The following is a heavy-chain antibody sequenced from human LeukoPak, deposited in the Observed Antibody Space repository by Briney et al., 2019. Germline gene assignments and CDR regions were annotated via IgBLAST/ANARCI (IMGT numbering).Heavy chain of an antibody. CDR3: ARGAVAGRYYFDY. CDR1: GYTFTGYY. J-gene: IGHJ4*02. Sequence: ASVKVSCKASGYTFTGYYMHWVRQTPGQGLEWMGWINPNSGGTNYAQKFQGWVTMTRDTSISTAYMELSRLRSDDTAVYYCARGAVAGRYYFDYWAREPWSPSPQ. D-gene: IGHD6-19*01. V-gene: IGHV1-2*04. CDR2: INPNSGGT.